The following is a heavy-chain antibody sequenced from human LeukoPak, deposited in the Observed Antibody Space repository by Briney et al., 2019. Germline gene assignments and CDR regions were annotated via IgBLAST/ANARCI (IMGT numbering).Heavy chain of an antibody. CDR2: IYTSGST. CDR3: ARIVPAAMNYYYYYMDV. V-gene: IGHV4-4*07. CDR1: GGSISSYY. J-gene: IGHJ6*03. Sequence: SETLSLTCTVSGGSISSYYWSWIRQPAGKELEWIGRIYTSGSTNYNPSLKSRVTMSVDTSKNQFSLKLSSVTAADTAVYYCARIVPAAMNYYYYYMDVWGKGTTVTISS. D-gene: IGHD2-2*01.